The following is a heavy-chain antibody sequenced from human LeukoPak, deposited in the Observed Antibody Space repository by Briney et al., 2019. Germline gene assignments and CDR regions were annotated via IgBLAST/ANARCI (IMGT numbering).Heavy chain of an antibody. V-gene: IGHV3-30-3*01. CDR2: ISYDGSNK. CDR3: ARDHDFDI. Sequence: GGSLRLSCAASGFTFSSYAMHWVRQAPGKGLEWVAVISYDGSNKYYADSVKGRFTISRDNSKNTLYLQMNSLRAEDTAVYYCARDHDFDIWGQGTMVTVSS. CDR1: GFTFSSYA. J-gene: IGHJ3*02.